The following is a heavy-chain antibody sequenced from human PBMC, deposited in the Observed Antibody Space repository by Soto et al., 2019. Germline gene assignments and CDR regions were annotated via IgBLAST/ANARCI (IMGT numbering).Heavy chain of an antibody. D-gene: IGHD3-3*01. J-gene: IGHJ2*01. Sequence: QVQLVHSGAEVKKPGSSVKVSCKASGGTFSSYAISWVRQAPGQGLEWMGGIIPIFGTANYAQKFQGRVTITADESTSTAYMELSSLRSEDTAVYYCASYTPGVAISYWYFDLWGRGTLVTVSS. CDR3: ASYTPGVAISYWYFDL. V-gene: IGHV1-69*12. CDR2: IIPIFGTA. CDR1: GGTFSSYA.